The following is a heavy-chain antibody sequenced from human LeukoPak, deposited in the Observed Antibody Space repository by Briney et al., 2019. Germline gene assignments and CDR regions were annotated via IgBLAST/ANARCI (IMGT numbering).Heavy chain of an antibody. D-gene: IGHD3-3*01. J-gene: IGHJ5*02. CDR1: GGSFSGYY. CDR2: INHSGST. Sequence: PSETLSLTCAVYGGSFSGYYWSWIRQPPGKGLEWIGEINHSGSTNYNPSLKSRVTISVDTSKNQFSLKLSSVTAADTAVYYCARYTIFGVATVGFDPWGQGTLVTVSS. CDR3: ARYTIFGVATVGFDP. V-gene: IGHV4-34*01.